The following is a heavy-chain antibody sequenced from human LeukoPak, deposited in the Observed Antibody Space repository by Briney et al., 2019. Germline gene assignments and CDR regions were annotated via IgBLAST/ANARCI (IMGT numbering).Heavy chain of an antibody. D-gene: IGHD3-22*01. CDR2: INPSGGST. V-gene: IGHV1-46*01. J-gene: IGHJ5*02. Sequence: ASVKVSCKASGYTFTRYYMYWVRQAPGQGLEWMGMINPSGGSTSYTPKFQGRVTMSRDMSTSTVYMELSSLRSEDTAVYYCARDYYDSSGYYPWGQGTLVTVSS. CDR1: GYTFTRYY. CDR3: ARDYYDSSGYYP.